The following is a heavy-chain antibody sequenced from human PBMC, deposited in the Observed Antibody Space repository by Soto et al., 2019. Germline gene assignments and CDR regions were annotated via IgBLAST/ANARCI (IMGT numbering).Heavy chain of an antibody. CDR1: GYSFHTYA. Sequence: APVKVSCKASGYSFHTYAISWVRQAPGQGLEWVGWISGYNGNTNYAQKFQGRVTLTTDTSTKTAFMELRSLTGDDTAVYYCAREYGMDVWG. J-gene: IGHJ6*02. CDR3: AREYGMDV. CDR2: ISGYNGNT. V-gene: IGHV1-18*01.